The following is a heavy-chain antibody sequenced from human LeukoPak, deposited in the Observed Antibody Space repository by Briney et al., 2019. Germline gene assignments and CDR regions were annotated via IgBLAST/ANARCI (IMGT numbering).Heavy chain of an antibody. CDR2: ISSSSNII. CDR1: GFTFSNYN. D-gene: IGHD3-10*01. J-gene: IGHJ4*02. CDR3: ARDFAREFTIDY. Sequence: SGGSLRLSCAASGFTFSNYNMNWVRQPPGKGLQWVSYISSSSNIIYYADSVKGRFTISRDNAKNPLFLQMNSLRAEDTAVYYCARDFAREFTIDYWGQGTLVTVSS. V-gene: IGHV3-48*01.